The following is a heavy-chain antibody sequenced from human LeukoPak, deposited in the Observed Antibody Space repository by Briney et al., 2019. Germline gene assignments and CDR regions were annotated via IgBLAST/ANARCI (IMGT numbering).Heavy chain of an antibody. CDR3: ARTRTGDPDWFDP. Sequence: SETLSLTCTVSGGSISDYYWSWIRQPPGKGLEWIGCIYKTESMKYNPSLKSRVTVSVDTSKNQFSLKLSSVTAADTAVYYCARTRTGDPDWFDPWGQGTLVTVSS. V-gene: IGHV4-59*01. J-gene: IGHJ5*02. CDR2: IYKTESM. D-gene: IGHD7-27*01. CDR1: GGSISDYY.